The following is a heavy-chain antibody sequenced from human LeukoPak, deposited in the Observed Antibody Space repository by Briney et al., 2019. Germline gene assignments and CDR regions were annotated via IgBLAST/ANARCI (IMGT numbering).Heavy chain of an antibody. CDR2: IYYSGST. CDR1: GGSISSYY. V-gene: IGHV4-59*01. J-gene: IGHJ4*02. D-gene: IGHD6-13*01. Sequence: SETLSLTCTVSGGSISSYYWSWIRQPPGKGLEWIGYIYYSGSTNYNPSLKSRVTISVDTSKNQFSLKLSSVTAADTAVYYCARGWGSSRFDYWGQGTLVTVSS. CDR3: ARGWGSSRFDY.